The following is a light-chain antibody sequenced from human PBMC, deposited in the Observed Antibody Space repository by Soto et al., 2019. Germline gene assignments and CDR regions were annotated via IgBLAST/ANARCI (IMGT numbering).Light chain of an antibody. Sequence: SPGALSLTKRERATVSCRASQSVSNNYLAWYQQKPGQAPRLLIYGASNRATGIPDRFSGSGSGTDFTLTISILEPEDFAVYYCQQYGSSGTFGQRTMV. CDR1: QSVSNNY. V-gene: IGKV3-20*01. CDR3: QQYGSSGT. J-gene: IGKJ1*01. CDR2: GAS.